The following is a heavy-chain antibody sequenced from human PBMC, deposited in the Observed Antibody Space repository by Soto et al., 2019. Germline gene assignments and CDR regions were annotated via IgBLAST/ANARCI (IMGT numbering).Heavy chain of an antibody. CDR1: GYSFTSYW. CDR3: ERLSTAMDYDY. J-gene: IGHJ4*02. V-gene: IGHV5-51*01. Sequence: GESLKISCKGSGYSFTSYWIGWVRQMAGKGLEWMGTIYPGDSDTRYSPSFQGQVTISADKSISTAYLQWSSLKASDTAMYYCERLSTAMDYDYWGQGTLVTVSS. D-gene: IGHD5-18*01. CDR2: IYPGDSDT.